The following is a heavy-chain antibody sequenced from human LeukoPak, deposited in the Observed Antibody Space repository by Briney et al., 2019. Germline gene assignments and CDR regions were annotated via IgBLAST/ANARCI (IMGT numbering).Heavy chain of an antibody. CDR3: ARDWPIIAAAAGMDV. J-gene: IGHJ6*04. D-gene: IGHD6-13*01. Sequence: SQTLSLTCTVSGGSINSGGYYWSWIRQPPGKGLEWIGYTSHSGSTYYNPSLKSRVTISVEGSKNQFSLKLSSVTAADTAVYYCARDWPIIAAAAGMDVWGKGTTVTVSS. V-gene: IGHV4-30-2*01. CDR2: TSHSGST. CDR1: GGSINSGGYY.